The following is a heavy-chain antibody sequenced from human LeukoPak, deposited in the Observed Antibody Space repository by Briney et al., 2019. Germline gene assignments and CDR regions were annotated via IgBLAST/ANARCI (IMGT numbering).Heavy chain of an antibody. V-gene: IGHV4-34*01. D-gene: IGHD2-21*01. CDR2: INHSGST. Sequence: SETLSLTYAVCGGSFSGDYWSWIRQPPGKGLEWIGEINHSGSTNYNPSLKSRVTISVDTSKNQFSLKLSSVTAADTAVYYCAGSYIVWGQGILVTVSS. CDR1: GGSFSGDY. CDR3: AGSYIV. J-gene: IGHJ4*02.